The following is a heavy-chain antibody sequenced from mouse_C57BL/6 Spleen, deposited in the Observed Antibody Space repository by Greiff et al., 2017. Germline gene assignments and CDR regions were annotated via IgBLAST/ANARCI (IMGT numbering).Heavy chain of an antibody. CDR2: ISYSGST. J-gene: IGHJ1*03. CDR1: GYSITSDY. CDR3: ARTGDYYGSSYTWYFDV. D-gene: IGHD1-1*01. Sequence: VQLKESGPGLAKPSQTLSLTCSVTGYSITSDYWNWIRKFPGNKLEYMGYISYSGSTYYNPSLKSRISITRDTSKNQYYLQLNSVTTEDTATYYCARTGDYYGSSYTWYFDVWGTGTTVTVSS. V-gene: IGHV3-8*01.